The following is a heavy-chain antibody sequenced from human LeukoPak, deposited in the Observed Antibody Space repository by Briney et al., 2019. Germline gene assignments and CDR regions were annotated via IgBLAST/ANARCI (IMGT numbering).Heavy chain of an antibody. CDR1: GFTFSNYV. J-gene: IGHJ4*02. CDR3: AKSVLYYYDSSGYFDY. CDR2: ISYDGSNI. V-gene: IGHV3-30-3*01. Sequence: GRSLRLSCAASGFTFSNYVLHWVRQAPGKGLEWVAVISYDGSNIYYADSVKGRFTISRDNSKNTLYLQMNSLRAEDTAVYYCAKSVLYYYDSSGYFDYWGQGTLVTVSS. D-gene: IGHD3-22*01.